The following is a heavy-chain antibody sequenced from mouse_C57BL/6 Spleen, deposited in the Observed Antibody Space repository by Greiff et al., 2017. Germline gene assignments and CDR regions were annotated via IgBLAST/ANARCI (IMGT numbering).Heavy chain of an antibody. J-gene: IGHJ2*01. D-gene: IGHD1-1*01. V-gene: IGHV1-15*01. Sequence: QVHVKQSGAELVRPGASVTLSCKASGYTFTDYEMHWVKQTPVHGLEWIGAIDPETGGTAYNQKFKGKAILTADKSSSTAYMELRSLTSEDSAVYYCTRERATVVEYWGQGTTLTVSS. CDR3: TRERATVVEY. CDR1: GYTFTDYE. CDR2: IDPETGGT.